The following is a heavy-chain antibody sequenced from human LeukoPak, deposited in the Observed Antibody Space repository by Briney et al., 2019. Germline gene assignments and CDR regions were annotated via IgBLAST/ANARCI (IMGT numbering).Heavy chain of an antibody. CDR2: ISVYNGNT. J-gene: IGHJ3*02. V-gene: IGHV1-18*01. CDR1: GYIFTSYG. CDR3: ARTFYDFWSGFSNYDSFHI. D-gene: IGHD3-3*01. Sequence: GASVKVSCKASGYIFTSYGISWVRQAPGQGLEWMGWISVYNGNTNYVQKFQGRVTMTTDTSTSTAYMELRSLTSDDTAVYYCARTFYDFWSGFSNYDSFHIWGQGTLVTVSS.